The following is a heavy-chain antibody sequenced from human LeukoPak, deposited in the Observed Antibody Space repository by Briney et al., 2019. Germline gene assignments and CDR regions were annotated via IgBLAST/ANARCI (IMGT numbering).Heavy chain of an antibody. CDR1: GFAFSSHG. J-gene: IGHJ1*01. CDR2: ISPSGDIL. D-gene: IGHD3-16*01. Sequence: GGSLRLSCAASGFAFSSHGMNWVRQAPGKGLEWVSGISPSGDILYYVDSVKGQFTISRDNSKNTVYLQMNSLRAEDTAVYCAKDDAWGRFQHWGQGTLVTVSS. CDR3: AKDDAWGRFQH. V-gene: IGHV3-23*01.